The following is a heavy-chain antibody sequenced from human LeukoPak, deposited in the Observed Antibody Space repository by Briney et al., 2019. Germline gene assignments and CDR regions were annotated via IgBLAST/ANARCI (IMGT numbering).Heavy chain of an antibody. CDR3: AKMERAVAGKADY. CDR1: GSTFSSYW. D-gene: IGHD6-19*01. J-gene: IGHJ4*02. V-gene: IGHV3-7*01. Sequence: GGSLRLSCAASGSTFSSYWMSWVRQAPGKGLEWVANIKQDGSEKYYVDSAKGRFTISRDNAKNSLYLQMNSLRAEDTAVYYCAKMERAVAGKADYWGQGTLVTVSS. CDR2: IKQDGSEK.